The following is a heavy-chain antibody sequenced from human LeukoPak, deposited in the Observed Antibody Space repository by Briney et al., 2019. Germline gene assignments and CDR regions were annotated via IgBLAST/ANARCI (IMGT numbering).Heavy chain of an antibody. Sequence: KSSETLSLTCAVYGGSFSGYYWSWIRQPPGKGLEWIGEINHSGSTNYNPSLKSRVTISVDTSKNQFSLKLSSVTVADTAVYYCARAGIAAAGTIRGVKYFQHWGQGTLVTVSS. CDR2: INHSGST. V-gene: IGHV4-34*01. CDR1: GGSFSGYY. D-gene: IGHD6-13*01. J-gene: IGHJ1*01. CDR3: ARAGIAAAGTIRGVKYFQH.